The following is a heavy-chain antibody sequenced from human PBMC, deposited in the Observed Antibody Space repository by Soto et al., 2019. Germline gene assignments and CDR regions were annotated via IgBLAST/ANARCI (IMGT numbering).Heavy chain of an antibody. Sequence: GGSLRLSCAASGFTFRNYYMDWVRQAPGKGLECVGRTRTEPNNYTTVYAASVKGRYTFSRDDSKNSLYLQMNSLKTEYTAVYYCFRSRSHWLDPWGQGTLVTVSS. V-gene: IGHV3-72*01. CDR3: FRSRSHWLDP. CDR2: TRTEPNNYTT. CDR1: GFTFRNYY. J-gene: IGHJ5*02.